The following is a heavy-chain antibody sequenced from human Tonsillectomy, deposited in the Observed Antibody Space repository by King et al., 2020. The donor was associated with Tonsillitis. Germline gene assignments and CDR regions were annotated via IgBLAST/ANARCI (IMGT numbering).Heavy chain of an antibody. Sequence: VQLVESGGDLVKPGGSLRLSCAASGFTFSDYAMNWVRQAPGKGLEWVSSISSSSSYIYYADSMKGRFSISRDNAKTRLYLQMNSLRVEDTAVYYCASSRSDILTGYPLSPIDYWGQGTLVTVSS. CDR1: GFTFSDYA. V-gene: IGHV3-21*01. D-gene: IGHD3-9*01. J-gene: IGHJ4*02. CDR3: ASSRSDILTGYPLSPIDY. CDR2: ISSSSSYI.